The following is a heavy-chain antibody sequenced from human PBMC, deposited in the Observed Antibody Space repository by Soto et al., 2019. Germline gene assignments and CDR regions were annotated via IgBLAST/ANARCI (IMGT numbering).Heavy chain of an antibody. CDR3: ANVISAQGDAFGN. J-gene: IGHJ3*02. Sequence: GSSVQVSCKASAYTLTSYDINWVRQATEQGLEWMGWMNPNSGNTGYAQKFQGRVTMTRNTSISTAYMELSSLRSEDTAVYYCANVISAQGDAFGNWGQGTMVT. CDR2: MNPNSGNT. V-gene: IGHV1-8*01. CDR1: AYTLTSYD. D-gene: IGHD3-10*01.